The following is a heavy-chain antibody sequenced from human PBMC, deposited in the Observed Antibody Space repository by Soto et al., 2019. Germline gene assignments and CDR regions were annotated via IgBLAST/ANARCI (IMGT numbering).Heavy chain of an antibody. CDR1: GGSVSVYY. CDR3: ARGVGSSPPQY. J-gene: IGHJ4*02. CDR2: IYASGSP. Sequence: LSLTCTISGGSVSVYYWSWIRQSTGQGLEWIGYIYASGSPYYNPSLRSRVTISADTSKNQISLKLTSPTAADTAVYYCARGVGSSPPQYWGRGTLVTVSS. D-gene: IGHD1-26*01. V-gene: IGHV4-59*02.